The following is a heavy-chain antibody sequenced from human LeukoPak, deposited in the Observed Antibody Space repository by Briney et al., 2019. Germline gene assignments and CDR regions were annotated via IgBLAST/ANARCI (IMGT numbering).Heavy chain of an antibody. V-gene: IGHV3-21*01. CDR3: ANHIACGSTTCPPFDS. CDR2: ISDRGTYI. CDR1: GFTFSTYG. J-gene: IGHJ4*02. Sequence: GGSLRLSCTASGFTFSTYGMNWVRQAPGKGLEWVASISDRGTYIYYADSVKGRFTISRDNAKNSLYLQMNSLRAEDTAVYYCANHIACGSTTCPPFDSWGQGTLVTVSS. D-gene: IGHD2-2*01.